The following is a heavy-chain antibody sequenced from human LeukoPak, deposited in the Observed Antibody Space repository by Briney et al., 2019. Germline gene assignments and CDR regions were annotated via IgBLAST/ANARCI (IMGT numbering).Heavy chain of an antibody. J-gene: IGHJ1*01. D-gene: IGHD3-22*01. V-gene: IGHV3-21*01. CDR3: ASHITMIVVVTGAEYLQH. CDR2: ISSSSSYI. Sequence: MPGGSLRLSCAASGFTFSSYSMNWVRQAPGEGLEWVSSISSSSSYIYYADSVKGRFTISRDNAKNSLYLQMNSLRAEDTAVYYCASHITMIVVVTGAEYLQHWGQGTLVTVSS. CDR1: GFTFSSYS.